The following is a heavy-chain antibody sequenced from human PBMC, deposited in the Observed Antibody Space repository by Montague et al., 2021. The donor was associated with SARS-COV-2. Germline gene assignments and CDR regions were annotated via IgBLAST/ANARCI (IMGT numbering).Heavy chain of an antibody. D-gene: IGHD3-9*01. J-gene: IGHJ4*02. CDR3: ARGHYDILTGYDEYYFDY. Sequence: SETLSLTCAIDGGSFSGYYWSWIRQPPGKGLEWIGEINHSGSTNXXPSLKSRVTISVDTSKNQFSLKLSSVTAADTAVYYCARGHYDILTGYDEYYFDYWGQGTLVTVSS. CDR2: INHSGST. V-gene: IGHV4-34*01. CDR1: GGSFSGYY.